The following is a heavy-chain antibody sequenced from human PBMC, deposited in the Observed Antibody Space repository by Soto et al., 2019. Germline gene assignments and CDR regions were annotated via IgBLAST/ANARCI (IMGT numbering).Heavy chain of an antibody. CDR3: AGAGYCYNAHPYGLSF. CDR2: IIPIFGTA. Sequence: SVKVSCKTSGDTFSSYAISWVRQAPGQGLEWMGGIIPIFGTANYAQKFQGRVTITADESTSTAYMELSSLRSEDTAVYYCAGAGYCYNAHPYGLSFCGQGTSV. CDR1: GDTFSSYA. V-gene: IGHV1-69*13. J-gene: IGHJ6*02. D-gene: IGHD3-22*01.